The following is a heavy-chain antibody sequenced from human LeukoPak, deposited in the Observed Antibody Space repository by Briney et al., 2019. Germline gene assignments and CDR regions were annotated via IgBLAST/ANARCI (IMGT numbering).Heavy chain of an antibody. CDR1: GFTLSNFG. J-gene: IGHJ2*01. CDR3: AKDADTATIIYWYFDL. V-gene: IGHV3-30*18. D-gene: IGHD5-18*01. Sequence: GRSLRLSCTASGFTLSNFGMHWVRQAPGKGLEWVAVISDDGSNTFYADSVKGRFTISRDNSKNTLYLQLNSLRPEDTAVYYWAKDADTATIIYWYFDLWGRGTLVTVSS. CDR2: ISDDGSNT.